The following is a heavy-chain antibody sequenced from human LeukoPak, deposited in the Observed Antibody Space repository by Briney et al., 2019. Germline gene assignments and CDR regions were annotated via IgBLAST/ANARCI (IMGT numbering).Heavy chain of an antibody. CDR1: GFTFSSYW. CDR3: ARDSSYYYDSSALKY. V-gene: IGHV3-48*04. CDR2: ISSSGSTI. D-gene: IGHD3-22*01. Sequence: GGSLRLSCAASGFTFSSYWMSWVRQAPGKGLEWVSYISSSGSTIYYADSVKGRFTISRDNAKNSLYLQMNSLRAEDTAVYYCARDSSYYYDSSALKYWGQGTLVTVSS. J-gene: IGHJ4*02.